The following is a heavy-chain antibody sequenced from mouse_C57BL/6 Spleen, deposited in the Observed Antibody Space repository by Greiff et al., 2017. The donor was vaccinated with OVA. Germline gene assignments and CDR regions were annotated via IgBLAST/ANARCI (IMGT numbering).Heavy chain of an antibody. CDR3: ARGELYYGSSDWYFDV. CDR2: INPSNGGT. D-gene: IGHD1-1*01. V-gene: IGHV1-53*01. CDR1: GYTFTSYW. J-gene: IGHJ1*03. Sequence: QVQLQQPGTELVKPGASVKLSCKASGYTFTSYWMHWVKQRPGQGLEWIGNINPSNGGTNYNEKFKSKATLTVDKSSSTAYMQLSSLTSEYSAVYYCARGELYYGSSDWYFDVWGTGTTVTVSS.